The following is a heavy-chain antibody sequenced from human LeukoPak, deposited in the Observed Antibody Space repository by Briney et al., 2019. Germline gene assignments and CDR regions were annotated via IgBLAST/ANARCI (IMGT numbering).Heavy chain of an antibody. V-gene: IGHV1-69*01. CDR3: ARGWEGAAPLKMATINRPHLYYYYYGMDV. Sequence: GSSVKVSCKASGGTFSSYAISWVRQAPGQGLEWMGGIIPIFGTANYAQKFQGRVTITADESTSTAYMELSSLRSEDTAVYYCARGWEGAAPLKMATINRPHLYYYYYGMDVWGQGTTVTVSS. J-gene: IGHJ6*02. D-gene: IGHD5-24*01. CDR1: GGTFSSYA. CDR2: IIPIFGTA.